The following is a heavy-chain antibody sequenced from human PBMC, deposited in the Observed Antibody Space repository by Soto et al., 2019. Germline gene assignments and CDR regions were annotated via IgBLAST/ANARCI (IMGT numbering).Heavy chain of an antibody. J-gene: IGHJ5*02. Sequence: QVQLVQSGAEVKKPGASVKVSCKASGYTFTSYAMHWVRQAPGQRLEWMGWINAGNGNTKYSQKFQGRVTITRDTSESTTYMELSSLRSEETAVYYCARAMGGSGSPGTAWGQGTLVTVSS. CDR3: ARAMGGSGSPGTA. V-gene: IGHV1-3*01. CDR1: GYTFTSYA. D-gene: IGHD3-10*01. CDR2: INAGNGNT.